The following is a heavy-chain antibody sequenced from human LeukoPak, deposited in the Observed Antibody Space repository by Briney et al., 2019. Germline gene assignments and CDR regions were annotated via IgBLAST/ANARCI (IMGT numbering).Heavy chain of an antibody. CDR3: ARAGDPLKQYYYYGMDV. V-gene: IGHV1-18*01. CDR2: ISAYNGNT. Sequence: GASVKVSCKASGYTFTSYGISWVRQAPGQGLEWMGWISAYNGNTNYAQKLQGRVTMTTDTSTSTAYMELRCLRSDDTAVYYCARAGDPLKQYYYYGMDVWGQGTTVTVSS. J-gene: IGHJ6*02. CDR1: GYTFTSYG. D-gene: IGHD2-21*01.